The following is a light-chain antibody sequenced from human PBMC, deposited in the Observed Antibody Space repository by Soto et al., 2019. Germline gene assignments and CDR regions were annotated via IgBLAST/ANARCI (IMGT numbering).Light chain of an antibody. Sequence: QSVLTQPPSVSAAPGQRVTISCSGSFSNIGNNYVSWYQQVPGTAPKLLIYESGKRPSGVPDRFSGSKSGTSATLGITGLQTGDEADYYCGTWDSSLSGYVVFGGGTKVTIL. V-gene: IGLV1-51*02. CDR3: GTWDSSLSGYVV. CDR1: FSNIGNNY. CDR2: ESG. J-gene: IGLJ2*01.